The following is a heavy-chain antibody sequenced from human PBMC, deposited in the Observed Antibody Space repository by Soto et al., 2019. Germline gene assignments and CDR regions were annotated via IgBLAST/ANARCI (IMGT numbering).Heavy chain of an antibody. J-gene: IGHJ4*02. D-gene: IGHD3-9*01. CDR1: GYTFTSYG. Sequence: GASVKVSCKAAGYTFTSYGSSWVRQAPGQGLEWMGWISAYNGNTNYAQKLQGRVTMATDTSTSTAYMELRSLRSDDTAVYYCARDGRLTYYDILTGTFPTDYWGQGTLVTVSS. CDR2: ISAYNGNT. CDR3: ARDGRLTYYDILTGTFPTDY. V-gene: IGHV1-18*01.